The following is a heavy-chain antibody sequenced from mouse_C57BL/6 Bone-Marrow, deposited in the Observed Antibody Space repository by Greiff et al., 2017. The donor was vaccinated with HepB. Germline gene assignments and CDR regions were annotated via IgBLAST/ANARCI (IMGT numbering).Heavy chain of an antibody. J-gene: IGHJ3*01. CDR2: INPNNGGT. V-gene: IGHV1-22*01. D-gene: IGHD1-1*01. CDR3: ARTGDYGSSWFAY. CDR1: GYTFTDYN. Sequence: VQLQQSGPELVKPGASVKMSCKASGYTFTDYNMHWVKQSHGKSLEWIGYINPNNGGTSYNQKFKGKATLTVNQSSSTAYMELRSLTSEDSAVYYCARTGDYGSSWFAYWGQGTRVTVSA.